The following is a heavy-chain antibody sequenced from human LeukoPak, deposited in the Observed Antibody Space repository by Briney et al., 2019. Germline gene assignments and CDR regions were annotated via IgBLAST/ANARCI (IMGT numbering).Heavy chain of an antibody. J-gene: IGHJ4*02. CDR2: IYHSGST. V-gene: IGHV4-4*02. Sequence: TSETLSLTCAVSGGSISSSNWWSWIRQPPGKGLEWIGEIYHSGSTNYNPSLKSRVTISVDKSKTQFSLKLSSVTAADTAVYYCANQEITMVRGVIITYSHFGPVDYWGQGTLVTVSS. CDR3: ANQEITMVRGVIITYSHFGPVDY. D-gene: IGHD3-10*01. CDR1: GGSISSSNW.